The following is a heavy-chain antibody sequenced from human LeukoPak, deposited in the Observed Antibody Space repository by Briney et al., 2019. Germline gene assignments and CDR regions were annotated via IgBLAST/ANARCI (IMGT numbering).Heavy chain of an antibody. CDR3: ARAGTIVVPDY. CDR1: GFTFSSYS. Sequence: GGSLRLSCAASGFTFSSYSMNWVRQAPGKGLEWVSSISPSSTYIDYADSLKGRFTISRDDAQESLYLQMNSLRAEDTAVYYCARAGTIVVPDYWGQGTLVTVSS. CDR2: ISPSSTYI. J-gene: IGHJ4*02. D-gene: IGHD2-15*01. V-gene: IGHV3-21*01.